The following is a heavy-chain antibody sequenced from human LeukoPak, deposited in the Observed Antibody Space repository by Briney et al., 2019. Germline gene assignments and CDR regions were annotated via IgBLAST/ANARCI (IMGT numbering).Heavy chain of an antibody. J-gene: IGHJ3*02. Sequence: PSETLSLTCTVSGGSMSTHQWSWIRHPPGKGLEWVSYVYYTGTSKANPSLKSPVTMSLDRSKNQFSLRLSSVTAADPAIYYCARDLEDCSTGLGYRPFDICGHGTLGTVSS. V-gene: IGHV4-59*11. CDR3: ARDLEDCSTGLGYRPFDI. CDR2: VYYTGTS. D-gene: IGHD2-8*01. CDR1: GGSMSTHQ.